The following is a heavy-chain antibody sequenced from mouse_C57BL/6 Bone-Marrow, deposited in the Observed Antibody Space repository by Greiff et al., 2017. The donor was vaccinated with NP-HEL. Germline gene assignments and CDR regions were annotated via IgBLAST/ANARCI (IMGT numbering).Heavy chain of an antibody. CDR2: INPNNGGT. J-gene: IGHJ1*03. V-gene: IGHV1-26*01. Sequence: VQLQQSGPELVKPGASVKISCKASGYTFTDYYMNWVKQSPGKSLEWIGDINPNNGGTSYNQKFKGKATLTVDKSSSPAYIELRGLTSADSAVYYCARSKYWYFDVWGTGTTVTVSS. D-gene: IGHD2-5*01. CDR1: GYTFTDYY. CDR3: ARSKYWYFDV.